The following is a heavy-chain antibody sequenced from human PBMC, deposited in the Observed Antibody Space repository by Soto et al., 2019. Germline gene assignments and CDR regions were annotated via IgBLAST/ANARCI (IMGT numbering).Heavy chain of an antibody. CDR2: INHSGST. Sequence: SLTCAVYGGSFSGYYWSWIRQPPGKGLEWIGEINHSGSTNYNPSLKSRVTISVDTSKNQFSLKLSSVTAADTAVYYCASMNSSSWYRDAEYFQHWGQGTLVTVSS. J-gene: IGHJ1*01. D-gene: IGHD6-13*01. V-gene: IGHV4-34*01. CDR3: ASMNSSSWYRDAEYFQH. CDR1: GGSFSGYY.